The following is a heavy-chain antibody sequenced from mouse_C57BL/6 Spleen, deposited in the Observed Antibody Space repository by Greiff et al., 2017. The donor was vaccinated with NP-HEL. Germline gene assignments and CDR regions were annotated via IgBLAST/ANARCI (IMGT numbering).Heavy chain of an antibody. D-gene: IGHD4-1*02. CDR2: INPSTGGT. Sequence: VQLKQSGPELVKPGASVKISCKASGYSFTGYYMNWVKQSPEKSLEWIGEINPSTGGTTYNQKFKAKATLTVDKSSSTAYMQLKSLTSEDSAVYYCARPSTGAWFAYWGQGTLVTVSA. CDR3: ARPSTGAWFAY. J-gene: IGHJ3*01. V-gene: IGHV1-42*01. CDR1: GYSFTGYY.